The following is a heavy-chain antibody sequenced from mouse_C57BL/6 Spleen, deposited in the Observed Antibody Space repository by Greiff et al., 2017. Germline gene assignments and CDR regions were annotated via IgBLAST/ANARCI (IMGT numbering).Heavy chain of an antibody. CDR1: GFTFSSYA. Sequence: EVKLMESGGGLVKPGGSLKLSCAASGFTFSSYALSWVRQTPEKRLEWVATISDGGSYTTYPDNVKGRFTMSRDTAKNNLYLQMSHLKSEDTAMYYCARGYYDYDDARDYWGQGTSVTVSS. CDR2: ISDGGSYT. V-gene: IGHV5-4*03. CDR3: ARGYYDYDDARDY. J-gene: IGHJ4*01. D-gene: IGHD2-4*01.